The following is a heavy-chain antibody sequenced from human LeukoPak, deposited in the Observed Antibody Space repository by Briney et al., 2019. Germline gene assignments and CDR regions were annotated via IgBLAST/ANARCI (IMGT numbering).Heavy chain of an antibody. Sequence: PGGSLRLSCAASGFTYSSYEMNWVRQAPGRGLEWVSYISSSGSTIYYADSVKGRFTISRDNAKNSLYLQMNSLRAEDTAVYYCAELGITMIGGVWGKGTTVTISS. V-gene: IGHV3-48*03. CDR3: AELGITMIGGV. CDR1: GFTYSSYE. D-gene: IGHD3-10*02. CDR2: ISSSGSTI. J-gene: IGHJ6*04.